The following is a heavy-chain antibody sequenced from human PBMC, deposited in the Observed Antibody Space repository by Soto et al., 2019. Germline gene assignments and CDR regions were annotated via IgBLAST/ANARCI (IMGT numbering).Heavy chain of an antibody. CDR3: AIGRGSYYPPLEFDD. D-gene: IGHD1-26*01. V-gene: IGHV4-31*03. CDR1: GGSISSGAYY. Sequence: SETLSLTCTLSGGSISSGAYYWTWIRQHPGKGLEWIGYIYYSGITNYNPSLKSRVTISVATSKNQFSLKVTSVAAADTAVYYCAIGRGSYYPPLEFDDWGQGTLVTVSS. CDR2: IYYSGIT. J-gene: IGHJ4*02.